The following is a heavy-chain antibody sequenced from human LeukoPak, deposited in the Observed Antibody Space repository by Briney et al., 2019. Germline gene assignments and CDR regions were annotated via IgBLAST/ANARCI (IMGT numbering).Heavy chain of an antibody. Sequence: GRSLRLSCAASGFTFDDYAMHWVRQAPGKGLEWVSGISWNSGSTGYADSVKGRFTISRDNAKSSLYLQMNSLRAEDTALYYCAKDYTAMVRGTDYWGQGTLVTVSS. D-gene: IGHD5-18*01. J-gene: IGHJ4*02. CDR1: GFTFDDYA. V-gene: IGHV3-9*01. CDR3: AKDYTAMVRGTDY. CDR2: ISWNSGST.